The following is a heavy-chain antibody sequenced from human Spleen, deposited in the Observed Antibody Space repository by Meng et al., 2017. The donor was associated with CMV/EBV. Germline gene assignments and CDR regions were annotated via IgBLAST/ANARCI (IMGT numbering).Heavy chain of an antibody. CDR3: ANSYRGDSGFDY. J-gene: IGHJ4*02. D-gene: IGHD1-26*01. V-gene: IGHV3-33*06. CDR1: GFSLRGEG. CDR2: IWKEGSEE. Sequence: SCEASGFSLRGEGRDGVSQATGRGLEWVEGIWKEGSEEDYEESVKGRFTISRDNSKNTLYLQMNSLRVEDTATYYCANSYRGDSGFDYWGQGTLVTVSS.